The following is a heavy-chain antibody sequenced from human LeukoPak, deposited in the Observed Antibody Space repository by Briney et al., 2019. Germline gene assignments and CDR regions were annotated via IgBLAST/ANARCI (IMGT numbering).Heavy chain of an antibody. J-gene: IGHJ4*02. V-gene: IGHV3-30*03. D-gene: IGHD2-15*01. CDR1: GFTFSSYG. CDR2: ISYDGSNK. CDR3: ARELPEAAFGY. Sequence: PGGSLRLSCAASGFTFSSYGMHWVRQAPGKGLEWVAVISYDGSNKYYADSVKGRFTISRDNSKNTLYLQMNSLRAEDTAVYYCARELPEAAFGYWGQGTLVTVSS.